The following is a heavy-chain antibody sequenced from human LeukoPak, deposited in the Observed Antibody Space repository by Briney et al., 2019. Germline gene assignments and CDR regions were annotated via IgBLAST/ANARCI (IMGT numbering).Heavy chain of an antibody. CDR1: GFTFSSYA. V-gene: IGHV3-30*04. Sequence: GRSLRLSCAASGFTFSSYAMHWVRQAPGKGLEWVAVISYDGSNKYYADSVKGRFTISRDNSKNTLYLQMNSLRAEDTAVYYCARDGSGSSRPYCMDVWGKGTTVTVSS. D-gene: IGHD2-2*01. J-gene: IGHJ6*03. CDR2: ISYDGSNK. CDR3: ARDGSGSSRPYCMDV.